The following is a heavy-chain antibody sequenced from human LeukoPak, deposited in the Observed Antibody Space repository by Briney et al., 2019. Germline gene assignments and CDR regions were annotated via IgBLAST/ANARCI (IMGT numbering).Heavy chain of an antibody. Sequence: GGSLRLSCAASGFTFSSYWMSWVRQAPGKGLEWVANIKQDGSEKYYVDSVKGRFTISRDNAKNSLYLQMNSLRAEDTAVYYCARDMDGQQPLFDYWGQGTLVTVSS. CDR3: ARDMDGQQPLFDY. D-gene: IGHD6-13*01. CDR1: GFTFSSYW. V-gene: IGHV3-7*01. CDR2: IKQDGSEK. J-gene: IGHJ4*02.